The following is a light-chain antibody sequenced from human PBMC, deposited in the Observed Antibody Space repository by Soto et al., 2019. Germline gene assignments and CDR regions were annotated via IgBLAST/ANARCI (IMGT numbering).Light chain of an antibody. CDR3: QQYNSYWT. CDR1: QSISSW. CDR2: KTS. V-gene: IGKV1-5*03. Sequence: DIQMTQSPSTLSASVGDRVTITCRASQSISSWLAWYQQKPGIGPKLLIYKTSILERGVPSRFSGSGSGTEFTLTISSLQPDDLATYYCQQYNSYWTFGQGTKVEIK. J-gene: IGKJ1*01.